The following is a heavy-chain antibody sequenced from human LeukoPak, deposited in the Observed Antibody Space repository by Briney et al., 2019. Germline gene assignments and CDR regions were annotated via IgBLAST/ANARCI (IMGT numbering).Heavy chain of an antibody. Sequence: ASVKVSCKASGYTFTSYGISWVRQAPGQGLEWMGWISPYNGNTNYAQKLQGRVTMTADTSTSTAYMELKSLRSDDTAVYYCARVAVVAATEGPYYFDYWGQGTLVTVSS. CDR3: ARVAVVAATEGPYYFDY. CDR2: ISPYNGNT. CDR1: GYTFTSYG. V-gene: IGHV1-18*01. D-gene: IGHD2-15*01. J-gene: IGHJ4*02.